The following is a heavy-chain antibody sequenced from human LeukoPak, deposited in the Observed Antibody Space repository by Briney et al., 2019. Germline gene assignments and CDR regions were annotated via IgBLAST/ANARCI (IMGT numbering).Heavy chain of an antibody. D-gene: IGHD3-16*01. J-gene: IGHJ2*01. CDR2: VYNSGDT. CDR1: GGSTSSDY. CDR3: ARLKLGAYFDL. Sequence: PSETLSLTCTVSGGSTSSDYWSWIRQPPGKGLEWVGYVYNSGDTGKNPSLKSRVTILLYTSKNHCSLKLPSVSAADTAVYYCARLKLGAYFDLWGRGTLVTVSS. V-gene: IGHV4-59*08.